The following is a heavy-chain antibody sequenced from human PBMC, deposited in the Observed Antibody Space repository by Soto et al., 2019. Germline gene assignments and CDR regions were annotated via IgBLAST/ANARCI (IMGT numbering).Heavy chain of an antibody. Sequence: SQTLSLTCAISGGSVSSNSAAWNWIRQSPSRGLEWLGRTYYRSKWYNDYAVSVKSRITINPDTSKNQFSLQLNSVTPEDTAVYYCARDQWLVGCGAFDIWGQGAMVTVSS. D-gene: IGHD6-19*01. V-gene: IGHV6-1*01. J-gene: IGHJ3*02. CDR1: GGSVSSNSAA. CDR3: ARDQWLVGCGAFDI. CDR2: TYYRSKWYN.